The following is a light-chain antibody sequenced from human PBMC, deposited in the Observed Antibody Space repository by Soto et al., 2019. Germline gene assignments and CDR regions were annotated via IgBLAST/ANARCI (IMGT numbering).Light chain of an antibody. CDR3: QRYISAPFT. CDR2: AAS. V-gene: IGKV1-27*01. Sequence: DIQMTQSPSSLSASVGDRVTITCRATQGISNYLAWYQQKPGKVPKLLIYAASTLQSGVPSRFSGSGSGTDFTLTISSLQPEDVATYYCQRYISAPFTFGPGPNVDIK. CDR1: QGISNY. J-gene: IGKJ3*01.